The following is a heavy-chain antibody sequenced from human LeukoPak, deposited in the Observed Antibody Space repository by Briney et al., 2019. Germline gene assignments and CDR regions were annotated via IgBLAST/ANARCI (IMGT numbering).Heavy chain of an antibody. V-gene: IGHV3-30*02. CDR2: IRHDGTNK. D-gene: IGHD7-27*01. CDR1: GFTFSSYW. Sequence: GGSLRLSCAASGFTFSSYWMHWVRQAPGKGLEWVAFIRHDGTNKYHSNSVQGRFTISRDNSRNTVYLQLNSLRPEDTAVYYCTKVRLLGALDDAFDVWGQGTTVTVSS. CDR3: TKVRLLGALDDAFDV. J-gene: IGHJ3*01.